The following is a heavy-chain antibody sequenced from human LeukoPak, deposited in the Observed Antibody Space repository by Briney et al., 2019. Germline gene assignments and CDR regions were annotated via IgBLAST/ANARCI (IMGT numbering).Heavy chain of an antibody. CDR1: GFTFGSYW. J-gene: IGHJ1*01. CDR2: TNTDGSST. CDR3: ARVGYYDTSGYYGYLQY. D-gene: IGHD3-22*01. V-gene: IGHV3-74*03. Sequence: AGGSLRLSCAASGFTFGSYWMHWVRQAPGKGLVWVSGTNTDGSSTMYADSVKGRFTIARDNAKNTLYLQMNSLRAEDTAVYYCARVGYYDTSGYYGYLQYWGQGTPVTVSS.